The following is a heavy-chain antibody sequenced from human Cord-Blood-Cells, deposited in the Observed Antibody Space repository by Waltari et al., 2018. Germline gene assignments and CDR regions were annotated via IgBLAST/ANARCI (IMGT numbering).Heavy chain of an antibody. CDR2: FDPEDGET. CDR3: ATGAKLGYCTGGVCSNDY. Sequence: QVQLVQSGAEVKKPGASVKVSCKVSGYTLTELSLPWGRQAPGNGLEWMGGFDPEDGETIYAQKFQGRVTMTEDTSTDTAYMELSSLRSEDTAVYYCATGAKLGYCTGGVCSNDYWGQGTLVTVSS. CDR1: GYTLTELS. V-gene: IGHV1-24*01. J-gene: IGHJ4*02. D-gene: IGHD2-8*02.